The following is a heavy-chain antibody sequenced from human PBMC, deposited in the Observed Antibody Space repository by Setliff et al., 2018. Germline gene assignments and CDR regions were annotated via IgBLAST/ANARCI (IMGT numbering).Heavy chain of an antibody. CDR1: GDSISSGIYH. V-gene: IGHV4-61*02. CDR2: IYVNGGST. D-gene: IGHD2-2*01. CDR3: ARAGYELGQYNWFDP. J-gene: IGHJ5*02. Sequence: SETLSLTCSVSGDSISSGIYHWSWIRQPAGKGLEWIGRIYVNGGSTTYSPSLKSRVTISVDTSRNQFSLNLSSVTAADTAVYYCARAGYELGQYNWFDPWGQGTLVTVSS.